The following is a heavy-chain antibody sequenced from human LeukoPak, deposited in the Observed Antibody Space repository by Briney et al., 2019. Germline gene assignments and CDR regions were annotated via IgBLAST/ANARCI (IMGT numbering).Heavy chain of an antibody. V-gene: IGHV3-30*02. Sequence: GGSLRLSXAASGFTFSSYGMHWVRQAPGKGLEWVAFIRYDGSNKYYADSVKGRFTISRDNSKSTLYLQMNSLRAEDTAVYYCAKDPGIAVAGTGFDYWGQGTLVTVSS. CDR2: IRYDGSNK. D-gene: IGHD6-19*01. CDR3: AKDPGIAVAGTGFDY. J-gene: IGHJ4*02. CDR1: GFTFSSYG.